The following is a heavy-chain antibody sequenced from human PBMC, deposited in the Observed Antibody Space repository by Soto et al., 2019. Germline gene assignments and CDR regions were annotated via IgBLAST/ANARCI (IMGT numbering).Heavy chain of an antibody. CDR3: ARLVGVGVTTQYNWFDP. D-gene: IGHD4-4*01. Sequence: SETLSLTCTVSGGSISSSSYYWGWIRQPPGKGLEWIGSIYYSGSTYYNPSLKSRVTISVDTSKNQFSLKLSSVTAADTAVYYCARLVGVGVTTQYNWFDPWGQGTLVTVSS. CDR1: GGSISSSSYY. J-gene: IGHJ5*02. CDR2: IYYSGST. V-gene: IGHV4-39*01.